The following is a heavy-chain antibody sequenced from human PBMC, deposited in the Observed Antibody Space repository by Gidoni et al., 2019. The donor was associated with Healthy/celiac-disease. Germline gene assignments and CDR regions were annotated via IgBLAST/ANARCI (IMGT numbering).Heavy chain of an antibody. J-gene: IGHJ4*02. D-gene: IGHD3-9*01. CDR2: ISWNSGSI. CDR1: GGTGDEYA. V-gene: IGHV3-9*01. CDR3: AKDTYYDILTGPYYFDY. Sequence: EVQPGESGGGLVQPGRSLRLSCAASGGTGDEYAMHWVRQAPGKGLEWVSGISWNSGSIGYADSVKGRFTISRDNAKNSLYLQMTSLSAEDPALYYCAKDTYYDILTGPYYFDYWGQGTLVTVSS.